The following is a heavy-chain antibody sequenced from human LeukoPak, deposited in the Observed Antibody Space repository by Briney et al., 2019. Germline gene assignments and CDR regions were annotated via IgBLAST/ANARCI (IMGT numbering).Heavy chain of an antibody. CDR3: ARVGYWNYDFDY. J-gene: IGHJ4*02. D-gene: IGHD1-7*01. V-gene: IGHV1-18*01. CDR1: GYTFTRHV. Sequence: ASVKVSCKASGYTFTRHVISWVRQAPGQGLEWMGWISPDSGDTDFAQSLQGRVTMTTDTSTRTAYMELRSLTSDDTAVYYCARVGYWNYDFDYWGQGTLVTVS. CDR2: ISPDSGDT.